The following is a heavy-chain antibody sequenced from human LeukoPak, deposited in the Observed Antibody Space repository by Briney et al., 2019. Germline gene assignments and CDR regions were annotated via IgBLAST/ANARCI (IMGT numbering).Heavy chain of an antibody. D-gene: IGHD6-6*01. V-gene: IGHV4-39*02. J-gene: IGHJ4*02. CDR2: IRYSGTT. Sequence: SETLSLTCTVSGGSISSSTYYWGWNRQPPGKGLEWIGSIRYSGTTYYNPSLNSRLTISADTSQNHFSLKLTSVTAADTAVYYCARSRIAARPDEFDYWGQGTLVTVSS. CDR3: ARSRIAARPDEFDY. CDR1: GGSISSSTYY.